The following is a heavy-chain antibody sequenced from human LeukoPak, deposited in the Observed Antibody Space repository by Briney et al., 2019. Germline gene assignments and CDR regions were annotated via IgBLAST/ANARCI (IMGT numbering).Heavy chain of an antibody. D-gene: IGHD3-10*01. J-gene: IGHJ4*02. CDR3: ASELYGSGSYFEVY. V-gene: IGHV3-7*01. CDR2: MNEDGSEK. Sequence: GGSLRLSCAASGFTFRSYWMTWVRLAPGKGLEWVANMNEDGSEKYYLDSVKGRFTISRDNAKNSLFLQMNTLRAEDTAVYYCASELYGSGSYFEVYWGQGTLVTVSS. CDR1: GFTFRSYW.